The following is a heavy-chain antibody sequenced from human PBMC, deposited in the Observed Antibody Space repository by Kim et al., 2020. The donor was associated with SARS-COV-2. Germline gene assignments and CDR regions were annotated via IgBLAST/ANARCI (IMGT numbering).Heavy chain of an antibody. J-gene: IGHJ4*02. V-gene: IGHV1-58*01. CDR3: AAVGKDGWDY. Sequence: NTNYAQKFQERVTITRDMSTSTAYMELSSLRSEDTAVYYCAAVGKDGWDYWGQGTLVTVSS. D-gene: IGHD3-10*01. CDR2: NT.